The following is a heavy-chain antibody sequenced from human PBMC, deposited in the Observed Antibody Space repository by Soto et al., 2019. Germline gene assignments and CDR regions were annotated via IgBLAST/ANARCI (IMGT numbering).Heavy chain of an antibody. J-gene: IGHJ6*02. CDR2: ISAYNGNT. D-gene: IGHD6-13*01. CDR3: ARVKPQLGYYYYGMDV. V-gene: IGHV1-18*01. CDR1: GYTFTSYG. Sequence: QVQLVQSGAEVKKPGASVKVSCKASGYTFTSYGISWVRQAPGQGLEWMGWISAYNGNTNYAQKLQGRVTMTTDTSTRTAYMELRSLRSDDTAVYYCARVKPQLGYYYYGMDVWGQGTTVTVSS.